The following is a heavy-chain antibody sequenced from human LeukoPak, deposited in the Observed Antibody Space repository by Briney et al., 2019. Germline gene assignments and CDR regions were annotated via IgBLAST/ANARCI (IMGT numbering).Heavy chain of an antibody. Sequence: GRSLRLSCAASGFTFSDYYMSWIRQAPGKGLEWVSYISSSGSTIYYADSVKGRFTISRDNAKNSLYLQMNSLRAEDTAVYYCARDHGRVYCGSRGDPDGYYGMDVWGQGTMVTVSS. CDR1: GFTFSDYY. CDR2: ISSSGSTI. V-gene: IGHV3-11*01. J-gene: IGHJ6*02. D-gene: IGHD3-22*01. CDR3: ARDHGRVYCGSRGDPDGYYGMDV.